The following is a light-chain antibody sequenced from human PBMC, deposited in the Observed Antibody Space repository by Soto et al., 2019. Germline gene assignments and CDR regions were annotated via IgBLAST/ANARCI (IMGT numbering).Light chain of an antibody. J-gene: IGLJ3*02. CDR1: SSDVGGYNY. V-gene: IGLV2-8*01. Sequence: QSALTQPPSASGSPGQSVTISCTGTSSDVGGYNYVSWYQHHPGKAPKLMIYEVTKRPSGVPDCFSGSKSGNTASLTVSGLQAEDEADYYCNSYADSDNWVFGGGTKLTVL. CDR2: EVT. CDR3: NSYADSDNWV.